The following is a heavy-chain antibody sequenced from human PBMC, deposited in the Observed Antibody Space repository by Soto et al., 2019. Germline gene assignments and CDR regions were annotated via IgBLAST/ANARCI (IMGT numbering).Heavy chain of an antibody. CDR3: ARVAYYYDSRGYSTPRGYFDY. CDR1: GYTFSTYG. J-gene: IGHJ4*02. D-gene: IGHD3-22*01. Sequence: GASVKVSCKASGYTFSTYGISWVRQAPEQGLERMGWISAHNGHTNYVQKFQDRVTMTTDTSTSTAYMELRSLRSDDTAVYYCARVAYYYDSRGYSTPRGYFDYWGQGTPVTVSS. CDR2: ISAHNGHT. V-gene: IGHV1-18*01.